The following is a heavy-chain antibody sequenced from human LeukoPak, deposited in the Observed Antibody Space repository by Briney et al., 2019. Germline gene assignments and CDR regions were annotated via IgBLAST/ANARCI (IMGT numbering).Heavy chain of an antibody. CDR3: ASGYSVQHYFDY. D-gene: IGHD2-21*01. CDR1: GFTFSDYA. J-gene: IGHJ4*02. V-gene: IGHV3-23*01. CDR2: ISGSGDRT. Sequence: GGSLRLSCAASGFTFSDYAMSWVRQAPGKGPEWISVISGSGDRTYYADSVKGRVTISRDIAKNTLYLQMSSLRGEDTAVYYCASGYSVQHYFDYWGQGTLVTVSS.